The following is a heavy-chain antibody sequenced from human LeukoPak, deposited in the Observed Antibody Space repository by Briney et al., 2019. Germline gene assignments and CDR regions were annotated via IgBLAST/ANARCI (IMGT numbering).Heavy chain of an antibody. CDR3: ARLYCSSTSCYISGWFDP. D-gene: IGHD2-2*02. CDR2: ISAYNGNT. J-gene: IGHJ5*02. Sequence: ASVRVSCKASGYTFTSYGISWVRQAPGQGLEWMGWISAYNGNTNYAQKLRGRVTMTTDTSTSTAYMELRSLRSDDTAVYYCARLYCSSTSCYISGWFDPWGQGTLVTVSS. V-gene: IGHV1-18*04. CDR1: GYTFTSYG.